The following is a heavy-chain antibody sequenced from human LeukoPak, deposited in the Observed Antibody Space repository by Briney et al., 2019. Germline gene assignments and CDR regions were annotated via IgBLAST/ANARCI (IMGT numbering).Heavy chain of an antibody. Sequence: ASVKVSCKASGYAFTGYYMHWVRQAPGQGLEWMGWINPNSGGTNYAQKFQGRVTMTRDTSISTAYMELSRLRSDDTAVYYCARGHYDILTGYFYWGQGTLVTVSS. CDR2: INPNSGGT. CDR3: ARGHYDILTGYFY. V-gene: IGHV1-2*02. CDR1: GYAFTGYY. D-gene: IGHD3-9*01. J-gene: IGHJ4*02.